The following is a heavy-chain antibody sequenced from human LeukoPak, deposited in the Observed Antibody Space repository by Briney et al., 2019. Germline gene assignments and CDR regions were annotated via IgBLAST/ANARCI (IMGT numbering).Heavy chain of an antibody. D-gene: IGHD6-13*01. V-gene: IGHV3-15*01. Sequence: GGSLRLSCAASGFTFSNAWMSWVRQAPGKGLEWVGRIKSKTDGGTTDYAAPVKGRFTISRDDSKNTLYLQMNSLKTEDTDVYYCTTELRGVAAAGYYYYGMDVWGKGTTVTVSS. CDR1: GFTFSNAW. J-gene: IGHJ6*04. CDR2: IKSKTDGGTT. CDR3: TTELRGVAAAGYYYYGMDV.